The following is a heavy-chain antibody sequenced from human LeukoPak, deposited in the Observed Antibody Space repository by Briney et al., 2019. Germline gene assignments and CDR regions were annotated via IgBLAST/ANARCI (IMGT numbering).Heavy chain of an antibody. CDR2: ISAYNGNR. CDR1: GYTFTGYY. Sequence: ASVKVSCKASGYTFTGYYMHWVRQAPGQGLEWMGWISAYNGNRKYSQKFEGRVTMTTDTSTTTAYMELRSLTSDDTAVYYCARDRDFWGQGTLVTVSS. V-gene: IGHV1-18*04. CDR3: ARDRDF. J-gene: IGHJ4*02.